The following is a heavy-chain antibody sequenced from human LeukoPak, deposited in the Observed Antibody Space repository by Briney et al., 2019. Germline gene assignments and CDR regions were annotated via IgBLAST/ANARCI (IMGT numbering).Heavy chain of an antibody. D-gene: IGHD4-17*01. CDR1: GFTFSSYS. CDR3: ARPARGDYVENWFDP. CDR2: ISSSSSYI. J-gene: IGHJ5*02. Sequence: GGSLRLSCAASGFTFSSYSMNWVRQAPGKGLEXXXXISSSSSYIYYADSVKGRFTISRDNAKNSLYLQMNSLRAEDTAVYYCARPARGDYVENWFDPWGQGTLVTVSS. V-gene: IGHV3-21*01.